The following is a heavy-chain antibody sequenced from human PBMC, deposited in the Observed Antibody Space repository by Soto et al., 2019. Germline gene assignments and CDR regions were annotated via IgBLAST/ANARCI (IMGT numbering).Heavy chain of an antibody. D-gene: IGHD3-10*01. CDR1: GFTFDDYT. V-gene: IGHV3-43*01. J-gene: IGHJ6*02. CDR3: AKDIRTLWFGELLYHYGMDV. CDR2: ISWDGGST. Sequence: PGGSLRLSCAASGFTFDDYTMHWVRQAPGRGLEWVSLISWDGGSTYYADSVKGRFTISRDNSKNSLYLQMNSLRTEDTALYYCAKDIRTLWFGELLYHYGMDVWGQGTTVTVSS.